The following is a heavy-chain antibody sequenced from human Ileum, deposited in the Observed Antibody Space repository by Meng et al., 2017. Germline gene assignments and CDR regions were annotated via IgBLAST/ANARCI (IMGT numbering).Heavy chain of an antibody. V-gene: IGHV4-34*01. J-gene: IGHJ4*02. D-gene: IGHD6-13*01. CDR3: ARDGSSSWYYFDY. CDR1: CGSFSGDY. CDR2: INHSGST. Sequence: VQLLQVCARLVMPSDTLALTCAVYCGSFSGDYWSWIRQPPGKGLEWIGEINHSGSTNYNPSLKSRVTMSVDTSKNQFSLKLSSVTAADTAVYYCARDGSSSWYYFDYWGQGTLVTVSS.